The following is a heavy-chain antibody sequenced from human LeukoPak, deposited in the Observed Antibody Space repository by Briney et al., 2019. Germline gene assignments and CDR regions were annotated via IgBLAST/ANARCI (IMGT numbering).Heavy chain of an antibody. J-gene: IGHJ4*02. V-gene: IGHV3-74*01. CDR2: SYGSSA. D-gene: IGHD3-10*01. Sequence: GGSPRLSCAASVLTLSGHWMHGVRQAPGKGVVWVSRSYGSSASYADSVKGRFTIFRDSAKNTVYLQMNSLRAEDTAVYYCARTGTFYFDYWGQGTLVTVSS. CDR3: ARTGTFYFDY. CDR1: VLTLSGHW.